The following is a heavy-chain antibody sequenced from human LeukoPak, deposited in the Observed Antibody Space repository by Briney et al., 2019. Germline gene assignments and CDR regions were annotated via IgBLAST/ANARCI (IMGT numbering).Heavy chain of an antibody. CDR3: ARGQVEMATLVAFDI. J-gene: IGHJ3*02. CDR1: GGTFSSYA. D-gene: IGHD5-24*01. Sequence: GSSVKVSCKASGGTFSSYAISWVRQAPGQGLEWMGGIIPIFGTANYAQKFQGRVTITTDESTSTAYMELSSLRSEDTAVYYCARGQVEMATLVAFDIWGQGTMVTVSS. V-gene: IGHV1-69*05. CDR2: IIPIFGTA.